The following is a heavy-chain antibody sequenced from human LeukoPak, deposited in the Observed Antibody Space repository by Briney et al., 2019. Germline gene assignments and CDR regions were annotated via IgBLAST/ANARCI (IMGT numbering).Heavy chain of an antibody. CDR2: ITGRGDQS. J-gene: IGHJ4*02. D-gene: IGHD6-19*01. Sequence: GGSLRLSCAASGFTFRSFAISWVRQAPGRGLEWISSITGRGDQSYYADSVKGRVNVSRDSSQNTVSLHLKSLRVEDTATYYCVRDGSSGFVTIGHRFDYWGQGTLVTVAS. V-gene: IGHV3-23*01. CDR1: GFTFRSFA. CDR3: VRDGSSGFVTIGHRFDY.